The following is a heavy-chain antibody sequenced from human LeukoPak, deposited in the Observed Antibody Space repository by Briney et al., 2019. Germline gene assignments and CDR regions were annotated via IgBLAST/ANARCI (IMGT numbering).Heavy chain of an antibody. J-gene: IGHJ4*02. CDR2: INPNSGGT. Sequence: ASVKVSCKASGYTFTGYYMHWVRQAPGQGLEWMGWINPNSGGTNYAQKFQGWVTMTRDTSISTAYMELRSLRSDDTAVYYCARDIMVRGVTASAYWGQGTLVTVSS. V-gene: IGHV1-2*04. CDR1: GYTFTGYY. D-gene: IGHD3-10*01. CDR3: ARDIMVRGVTASAY.